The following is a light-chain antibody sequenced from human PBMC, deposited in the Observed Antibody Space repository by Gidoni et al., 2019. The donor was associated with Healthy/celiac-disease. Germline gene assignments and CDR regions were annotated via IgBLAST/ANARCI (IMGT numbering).Light chain of an antibody. CDR3: SSYTSSSAYV. J-gene: IGLJ1*01. CDR1: RRDVGGYNY. V-gene: IGLV2-14*01. CDR2: HVS. Sequence: QSPLPQPASVSASPGQSITISCTGTRRDVGGYNYVSWYQQHPGKAPKLMIYHVSNRPSGVSNRFSGSKSGNTASLTISGLQAEDEADYYCSSYTSSSAYVFGTGTKVTVL.